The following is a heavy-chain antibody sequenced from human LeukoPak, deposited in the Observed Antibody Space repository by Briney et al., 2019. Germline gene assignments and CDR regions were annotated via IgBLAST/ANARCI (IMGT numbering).Heavy chain of an antibody. Sequence: ASVNVSCKASVYIFTFYGITWVRQAPGQGLEWMGWISPHNGQTLYAHEVQDRVIMTTDASTTTAYMELRSLRSDDTAVYYCAKTREHDLNDLWGQGTLVTVSS. V-gene: IGHV1-18*01. D-gene: IGHD1-26*01. CDR2: ISPHNGQT. CDR1: VYIFTFYG. CDR3: AKTREHDLNDL. J-gene: IGHJ5*02.